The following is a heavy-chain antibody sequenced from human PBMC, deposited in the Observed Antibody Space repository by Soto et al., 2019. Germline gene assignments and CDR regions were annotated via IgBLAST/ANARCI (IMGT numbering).Heavy chain of an antibody. D-gene: IGHD2-21*02. CDR1: GGTFSSYA. J-gene: IGHJ4*02. CDR3: ARGLCGGDCYYYFDY. Sequence: GASVKVSCKASGGTFSSYAISWVRQAPGQGLEWMGGIIPIFGTANYAQKFQGRVTITADESTSTAYMELSSLRSEDTAVYYCARGLCGGDCYYYFDYWGQGTLVTVSS. CDR2: IIPIFGTA. V-gene: IGHV1-69*13.